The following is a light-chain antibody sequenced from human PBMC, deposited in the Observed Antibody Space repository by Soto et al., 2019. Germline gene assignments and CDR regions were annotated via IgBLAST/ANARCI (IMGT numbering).Light chain of an antibody. CDR1: SSDVGGYNY. Sequence: QSALTQPRSVSGSPGQSVTISCTGTSSDVGGYNYVSWYQQHPGKVPKLMIYDVSKRPSGVPDRFSGSKSGNTASLTISGLQAEDEADYYCCSYAGSYILVFGGGTKLTVL. CDR2: DVS. J-gene: IGLJ2*01. CDR3: CSYAGSYILV. V-gene: IGLV2-11*01.